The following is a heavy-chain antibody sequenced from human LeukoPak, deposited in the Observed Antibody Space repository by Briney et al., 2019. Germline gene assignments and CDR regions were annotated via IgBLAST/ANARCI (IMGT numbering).Heavy chain of an antibody. CDR1: GGSIRTYD. CDR3: ARRGAAAGNFDY. J-gene: IGHJ4*02. Sequence: PSETLSLTCSVSGGSIRTYDWSWIRQPPGKGLEWIGYIYYSGSTNYNPSLKSRVTISVDTSKNQFSLKLSSVTAADTAVYYCARRGAAAGNFDYWGQGTLVTVSS. D-gene: IGHD6-13*01. CDR2: IYYSGST. V-gene: IGHV4-59*08.